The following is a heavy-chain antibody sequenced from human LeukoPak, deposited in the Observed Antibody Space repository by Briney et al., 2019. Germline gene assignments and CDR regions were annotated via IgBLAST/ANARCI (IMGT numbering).Heavy chain of an antibody. J-gene: IGHJ5*02. CDR3: AKKTYYYDTSNLGWFDP. V-gene: IGHV3-7*05. Sequence: PGGSLRLSCVVSGFTFSSFWMSWVRQAPGKGLEWMANIKQDGSETYYVDSVKGRFTISRDNAKNSLYLQMNSLRAEDTALHYRAKKTYYYDTSNLGWFDPWGQGTLVTVSS. D-gene: IGHD3-22*01. CDR1: GFTFSSFW. CDR2: IKQDGSET.